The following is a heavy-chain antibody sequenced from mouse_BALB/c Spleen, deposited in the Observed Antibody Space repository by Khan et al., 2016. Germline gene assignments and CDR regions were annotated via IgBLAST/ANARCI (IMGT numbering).Heavy chain of an antibody. Sequence: EVKLLESGPGLVKPSQSLSLTCSVTGYSITSGYYWNWIRQFPGNKLEWMGYINYDGSNNFNPSLKNRISITRDTSKNQFVLKLNSVTSEDAATYYCTRGGYYGSSHYWYFDVWGTGTTVTVSS. J-gene: IGHJ1*03. V-gene: IGHV3-6*02. D-gene: IGHD1-1*01. CDR2: INYDGSN. CDR3: TRGGYYGSSHYWYFDV. CDR1: GYSITSGYY.